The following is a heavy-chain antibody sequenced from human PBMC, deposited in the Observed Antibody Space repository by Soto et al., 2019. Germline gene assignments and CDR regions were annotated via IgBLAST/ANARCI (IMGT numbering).Heavy chain of an antibody. D-gene: IGHD3-9*01. V-gene: IGHV3-21*01. J-gene: IGHJ1*01. CDR2: ISGSSSYI. Sequence: GGSLSLSCAASGFTFSSYSMNWVRQAPGKGLEWVSSISGSSSYIYYADSVKGRFTISRDNAKNSLYLQMNGLRAEDTAVYYCARVRYFDWLSSAWGQGSLVTVSS. CDR3: ARVRYFDWLSSA. CDR1: GFTFSSYS.